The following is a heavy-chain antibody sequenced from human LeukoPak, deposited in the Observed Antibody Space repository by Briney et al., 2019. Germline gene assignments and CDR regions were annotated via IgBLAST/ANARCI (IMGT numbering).Heavy chain of an antibody. CDR3: ARLRITMVRGVILTGYYYYYMDV. J-gene: IGHJ6*03. V-gene: IGHV4-34*01. CDR1: GGSFSGYY. D-gene: IGHD3-10*01. Sequence: TSETLSLTCAVYGGSFSGYYWSWIRQPPGKGPEWIGEINHSGSTNYNPSLKSRVTISVDTSKNQFSLKLSSVTAADTAVYYCARLRITMVRGVILTGYYYYYMDVWGKGTTVTISS. CDR2: INHSGST.